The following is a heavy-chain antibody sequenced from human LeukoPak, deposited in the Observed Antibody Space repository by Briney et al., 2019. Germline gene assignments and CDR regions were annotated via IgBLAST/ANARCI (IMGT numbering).Heavy chain of an antibody. D-gene: IGHD2-2*01. CDR2: ISGSGGST. J-gene: IGHJ5*02. V-gene: IGHV3-23*01. CDR1: GFTFSSYA. Sequence: GGSLRSSGAASGFTFSSYAMSWVRQAPGKGLEWVSAISGSGGSTYYADSVKGRFTISRDNSKHTLYLQMSSLRAEDTAVYYCAKGSSTTYYSAWFDPWGQGTLVTVSS. CDR3: AKGSSTTYYSAWFDP.